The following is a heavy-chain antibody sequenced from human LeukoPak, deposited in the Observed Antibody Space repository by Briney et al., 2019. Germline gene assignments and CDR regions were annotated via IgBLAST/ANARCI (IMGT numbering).Heavy chain of an antibody. V-gene: IGHV4-59*01. Sequence: SETLSLTCTVSGGSISSYYWSWIRQPPGKGLEWIGYIYYSGSTNYNPSLKSRVTISVDTSKNQFSLKLSSVTAADTAVYYCARAEWLDDAFDIWGQGTMVTVSS. CDR2: IYYSGST. CDR1: GGSISSYY. J-gene: IGHJ3*02. D-gene: IGHD6-19*01. CDR3: ARAEWLDDAFDI.